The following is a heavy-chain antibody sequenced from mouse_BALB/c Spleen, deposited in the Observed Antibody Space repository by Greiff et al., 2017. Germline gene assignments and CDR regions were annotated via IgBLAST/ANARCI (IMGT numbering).Heavy chain of an antibody. CDR1: GFAFSSYD. J-gene: IGHJ3*01. V-gene: IGHV5-12-1*01. CDR3: ARQKERAWFAY. Sequence: DVMLVESGGGLVKPGGSLKLSCAASGFAFSSYDMSWVRQTPEKRLEWVAYISSGGGSTYYPDTVKGRFTISRDNAKNTLYLQMSSLKSEDTAMYYCARQKERAWFAYWGQGTLVTVSA. CDR2: ISSGGGST.